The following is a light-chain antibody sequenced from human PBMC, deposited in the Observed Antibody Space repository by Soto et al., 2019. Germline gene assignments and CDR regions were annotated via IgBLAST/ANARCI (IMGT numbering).Light chain of an antibody. CDR3: QQLNSSPFT. CDR2: RTS. V-gene: IGKV1-9*01. J-gene: IGKJ3*01. Sequence: IQLTQSPSSLSASVGDRVTITCRASQDVSRFLAWYQQREGESPKLLIYRTSTLQSGVPSRFSGIGSGTEFTLTINSLQPEDFATYYCQQLNSSPFTFGPGTKVDI. CDR1: QDVSRF.